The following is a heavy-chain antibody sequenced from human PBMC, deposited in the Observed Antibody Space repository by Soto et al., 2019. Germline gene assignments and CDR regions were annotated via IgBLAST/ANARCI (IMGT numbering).Heavy chain of an antibody. CDR3: AKGSNQWRYSYNDY. CDR1: GFTFSSYA. Sequence: EVQLLESGGGLVQPGGSLRLSCAASGFTFSSYAMSWVRQAPGKGLEWVSAISGSGGSTYYADSVKGRFTISRDNSKNTLYRQMNSLRAEDTAVYYCAKGSNQWRYSYNDYWGQGTLVTVSS. CDR2: ISGSGGST. V-gene: IGHV3-23*01. J-gene: IGHJ4*02. D-gene: IGHD5-18*01.